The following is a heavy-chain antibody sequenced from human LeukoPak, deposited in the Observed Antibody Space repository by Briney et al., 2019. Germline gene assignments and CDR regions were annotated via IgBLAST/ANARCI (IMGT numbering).Heavy chain of an antibody. CDR2: INSDGSST. CDR1: GFTFSSYW. Sequence: GGSLRLSCAASGFTFSSYWMHWVRQAPGKGLVWVSRINSDGSSTSYADSAKGRFTISRDNAKNTLYLQMNSLRAEDTAVYYWARDTVLLLYYYHYGMDVWGQGTTVTVSS. J-gene: IGHJ6*02. V-gene: IGHV3-74*01. D-gene: IGHD3-10*01. CDR3: ARDTVLLLYYYHYGMDV.